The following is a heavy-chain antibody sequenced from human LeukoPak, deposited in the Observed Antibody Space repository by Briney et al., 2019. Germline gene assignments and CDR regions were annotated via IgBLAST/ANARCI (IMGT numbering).Heavy chain of an antibody. Sequence: GGSLRLSCAASGFTFDDYAMHWVRQAPGKGLEWVSLISWDGGSTYYADSVKGRFTISRDNSKNSLYLQMNSLRAEDTALYYCAKDMGPYSGSHGVDYWGQGTLVTVSS. CDR3: AKDMGPYSGSHGVDY. D-gene: IGHD1-26*01. CDR2: ISWDGGST. J-gene: IGHJ4*02. V-gene: IGHV3-43D*03. CDR1: GFTFDDYA.